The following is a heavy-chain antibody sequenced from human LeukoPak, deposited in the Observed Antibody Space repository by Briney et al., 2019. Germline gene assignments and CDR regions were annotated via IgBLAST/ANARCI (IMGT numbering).Heavy chain of an antibody. V-gene: IGHV3-23*01. CDR1: GFTFSSYA. Sequence: GGSLRLSCAASGFTFSSYAMSWVRQAPGKGLEWVSAISGSGGSTHYADSVRGRFTISRDNSKNTLYLQMNSLRAEDTAVYYCAKDPTDFDSSGQTYFDYWGQGSLVTVS. D-gene: IGHD3-22*01. CDR2: ISGSGGST. CDR3: AKDPTDFDSSGQTYFDY. J-gene: IGHJ4*02.